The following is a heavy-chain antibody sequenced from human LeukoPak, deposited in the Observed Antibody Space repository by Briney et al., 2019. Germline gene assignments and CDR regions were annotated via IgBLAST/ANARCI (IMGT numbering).Heavy chain of an antibody. V-gene: IGHV3-21*01. CDR3: ANENKV. D-gene: IGHD1/OR15-1a*01. CDR2: ITSSGTYI. J-gene: IGHJ4*02. CDR1: GFTFNNYN. Sequence: GGSLRLSCATSGFTFNNYNMNWVRQAPGRALEWVSSITSSGTYIFYADSVKGRFTISRDNSKNTLYLQMNSLRAEDTAVYYCANENKVWGQGTLVTVSS.